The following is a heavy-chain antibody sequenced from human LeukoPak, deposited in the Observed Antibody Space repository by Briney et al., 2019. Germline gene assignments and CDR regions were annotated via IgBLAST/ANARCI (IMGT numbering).Heavy chain of an antibody. CDR2: INHSGST. Sequence: ETLSLTCAVYGGSFSGYYWSWIRQPPGKGLEWIGEINHSGSTNYNPSLKSRVTISVDTSKNQFSLKLSSVTAADTAVYYCARGESGYSSSWTTIFDYWGQGTLVTVSS. CDR1: GGSFSGYY. J-gene: IGHJ4*02. V-gene: IGHV4-34*01. CDR3: ARGESGYSSSWTTIFDY. D-gene: IGHD6-13*01.